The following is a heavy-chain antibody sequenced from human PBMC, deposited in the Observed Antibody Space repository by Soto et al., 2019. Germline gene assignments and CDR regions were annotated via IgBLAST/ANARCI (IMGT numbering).Heavy chain of an antibody. Sequence: PGESLKISCKGSGYSFTTYWIGWVRQMPGKGLECMGIIYPADSDTRYGPSFQGQVTISVDKSISTAYLQWSSLKASDTAMYYCSKYSGRYHSNIDFWGPGILVTLSS. CDR1: GYSFTTYW. CDR2: IYPADSDT. D-gene: IGHD1-26*01. V-gene: IGHV5-51*01. J-gene: IGHJ4*02. CDR3: SKYSGRYHSNIDF.